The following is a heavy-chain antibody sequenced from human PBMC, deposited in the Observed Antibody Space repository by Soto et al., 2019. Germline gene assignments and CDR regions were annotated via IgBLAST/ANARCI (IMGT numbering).Heavy chain of an antibody. CDR3: AKGGWIFGVLDAFDI. CDR1: GFTFSSYS. V-gene: IGHV3-23*01. J-gene: IGHJ3*02. CDR2: ISGSGGST. Sequence: PGVSLRLSCAASGFTFSSYSMSWVRQAPGKGLEWVSAISGSGGSTYYADSVKGRFTISRDNSKNTLYLQMNSLRAEDTAVYYCAKGGWIFGVLDAFDIWGQGTMVTVSS. D-gene: IGHD3-3*01.